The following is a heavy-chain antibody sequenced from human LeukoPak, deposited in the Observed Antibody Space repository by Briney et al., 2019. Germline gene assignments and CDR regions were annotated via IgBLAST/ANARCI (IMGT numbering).Heavy chain of an antibody. D-gene: IGHD6-13*01. V-gene: IGHV3-23*01. J-gene: IGHJ6*02. Sequence: GGSLRLSCAVSGYTFSSYAMSWVRQAPGKGLEWVSTISGSGGSTYYADSVKGRFTISRDNSKNTLYLQMSSLRAEDTAVYYCAKLPLAPHYYYYDMDVWGQGTTVTVSS. CDR1: GYTFSSYA. CDR2: ISGSGGST. CDR3: AKLPLAPHYYYYDMDV.